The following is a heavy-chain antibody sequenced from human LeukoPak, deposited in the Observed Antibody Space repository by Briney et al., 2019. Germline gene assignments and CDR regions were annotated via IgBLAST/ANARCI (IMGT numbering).Heavy chain of an antibody. V-gene: IGHV3-30-3*01. D-gene: IGHD6-19*01. Sequence: GGSLRLSCAASGFTFSSYAMHWVRQAPGKGLEWVAVISYDGSNKYYADSVKGRFTISRDNAKKLLYLQMNSLRVEDTAVYYCARDRGSSGRLGRFDNWGQGTLVTVSP. CDR1: GFTFSSYA. J-gene: IGHJ4*02. CDR2: ISYDGSNK. CDR3: ARDRGSSGRLGRFDN.